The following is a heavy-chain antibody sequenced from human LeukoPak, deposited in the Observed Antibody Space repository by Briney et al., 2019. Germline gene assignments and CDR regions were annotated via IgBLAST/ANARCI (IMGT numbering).Heavy chain of an antibody. CDR2: ISGSGGST. D-gene: IGHD1-26*01. CDR3: AKAMGATLFDY. J-gene: IGHJ4*02. Sequence: GESLKISCQGSVNSFTSRWIGWVRQMPGKGLEWVSGISGSGGSTYYADSVKGRFTISRDNSKNTLYLQMNSLRAGDTAVYYCAKAMGATLFDYWGQGTLVTVSS. CDR1: VNSFTSRW. V-gene: IGHV3-23*01.